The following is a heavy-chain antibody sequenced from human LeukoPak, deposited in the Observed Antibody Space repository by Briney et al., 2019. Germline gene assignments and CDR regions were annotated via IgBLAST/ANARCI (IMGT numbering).Heavy chain of an antibody. D-gene: IGHD4/OR15-4a*01. Sequence: SETLSLTCTVSGGSISSYYWSWIRQPAGKGLEWIGRIYTSGSTNHNPSLKSRVTMSVDTSKNQFSLKLSSVTAADTAVYYCASGLLPTDYYYYYGMDVWGQGTTVTVSS. CDR1: GGSISSYY. V-gene: IGHV4-4*07. CDR3: ASGLLPTDYYYYYGMDV. CDR2: IYTSGST. J-gene: IGHJ6*02.